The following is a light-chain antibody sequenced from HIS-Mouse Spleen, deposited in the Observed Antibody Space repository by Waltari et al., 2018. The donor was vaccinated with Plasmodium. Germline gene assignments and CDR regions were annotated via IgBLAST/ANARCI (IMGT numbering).Light chain of an antibody. CDR3: NSRDSSGNHQV. V-gene: IGLV3-19*01. CDR1: SLRSYY. Sequence: SSELTQDPAVSVALGQTVRITCQGDSLRSYYASWYQQKPGQAPVLVIYGKNNRPSGIPDRFTGSSSGNTASLTIPGAQAEDEADYYCNSRDSSGNHQVFGGGTKLTVL. CDR2: GKN. J-gene: IGLJ3*02.